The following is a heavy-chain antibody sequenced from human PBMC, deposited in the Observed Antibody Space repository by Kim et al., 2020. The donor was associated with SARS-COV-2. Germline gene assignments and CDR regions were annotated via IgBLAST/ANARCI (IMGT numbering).Heavy chain of an antibody. CDR1: GGSISSYY. CDR3: AIRYYDFWSGYQLIDY. CDR2: IYYSGST. Sequence: SETLSLTCTVSGGSISSYYWSWIRQPPGKGLEWIGYIYYSGSTNYNPSLKSRVTISVDTSKNQFSLKLSSVTAADTAVYYCAIRYYDFWSGYQLIDYWGQGTLVTVSS. J-gene: IGHJ4*02. V-gene: IGHV4-59*01. D-gene: IGHD3-3*01.